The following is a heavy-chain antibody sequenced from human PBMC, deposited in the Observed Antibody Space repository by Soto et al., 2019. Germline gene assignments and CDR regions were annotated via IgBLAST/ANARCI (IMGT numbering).Heavy chain of an antibody. V-gene: IGHV1-3*01. CDR2: INAGNGNT. Sequence: ASVKVSCKASGYTFTSYAMHWVRQAPGQRLEWMGWINAGNGNTKYSQKFQGRVTITRDTSASTAYMELSSLRSEGTAVYYCARSKVVVAATNWFDPWGQGTLVTVSS. D-gene: IGHD2-15*01. J-gene: IGHJ5*02. CDR1: GYTFTSYA. CDR3: ARSKVVVAATNWFDP.